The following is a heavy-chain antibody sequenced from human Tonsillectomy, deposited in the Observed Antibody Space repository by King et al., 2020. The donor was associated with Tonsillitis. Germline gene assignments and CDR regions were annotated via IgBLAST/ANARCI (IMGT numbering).Heavy chain of an antibody. D-gene: IGHD2-21*01. CDR2: IWYDGSNK. J-gene: IGHJ1*01. V-gene: IGHV3-33*06. CDR3: AEEPLWWCPGSEYFQH. Sequence: VQLVESGGGVVQPGRSLRLSCAASGFTFSSYGMHWVRQAPGKGLEWVAVIWYDGSNKYYADSVKGRFTISIDNSKNTLYLPMNSLRAEDTAVYYCAEEPLWWCPGSEYFQHWGQGTLVTVSS. CDR1: GFTFSSYG.